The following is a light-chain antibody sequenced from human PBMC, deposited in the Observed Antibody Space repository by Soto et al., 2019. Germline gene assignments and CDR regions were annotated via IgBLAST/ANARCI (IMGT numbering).Light chain of an antibody. Sequence: EIVMTQSQATLSVSPGERATLSCRASQSVSSNLAWYQQKPGQAPRLLIYGASTRATGIPARFSGSGSGTEFTLTISSLQSEDFAVYHGQQENNWPRTYTFGQGTKLEIK. CDR2: GAS. CDR1: QSVSSN. J-gene: IGKJ2*01. V-gene: IGKV3-15*01. CDR3: QQENNWPRTYT.